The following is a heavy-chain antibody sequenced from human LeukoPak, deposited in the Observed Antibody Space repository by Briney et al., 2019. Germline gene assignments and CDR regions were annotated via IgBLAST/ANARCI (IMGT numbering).Heavy chain of an antibody. CDR2: VYYSGNT. CDR3: ARLLIRGSNYGSIIPDY. V-gene: IGHV4-39*01. J-gene: IGHJ4*02. CDR1: GGSISSYY. D-gene: IGHD5-18*01. Sequence: PSETLSLTCTVSGGSISSYYWGWIRQPPGKGLEWIGSVYYSGNTYYNPSLKSRVTISVDTSKNQFSLKLSSVTAADTAVYYCARLLIRGSNYGSIIPDYWGRGTLVTVSS.